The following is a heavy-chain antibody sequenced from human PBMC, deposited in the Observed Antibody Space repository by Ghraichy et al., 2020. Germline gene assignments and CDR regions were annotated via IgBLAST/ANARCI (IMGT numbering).Heavy chain of an antibody. J-gene: IGHJ4*02. CDR3: AREVCLSGYDMFYFDF. Sequence: SETLSLTCTVSGGSISSYYWSWIRQPPGKGLEWIGYIYYSGSTDYNPSLKSRVTISVDTSKNQFSLKLSSVTAADTAVYYCAREVCLSGYDMFYFDFWGQGTLVTVSS. CDR1: GGSISSYY. V-gene: IGHV4-59*01. CDR2: IYYSGST. D-gene: IGHD5-12*01.